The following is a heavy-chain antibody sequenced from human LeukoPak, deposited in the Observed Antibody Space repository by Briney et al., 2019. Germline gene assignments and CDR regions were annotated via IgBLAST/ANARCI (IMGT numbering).Heavy chain of an antibody. CDR1: GYSISTNYY. V-gene: IGHV4-38-2*02. Sequence: PSETLSLTCTVSGYSISTNYYWAWSRPSPGTGLEWIGIVYNNGENYYNPSLKIRVIMSVDTSKNEFSLRLTSVTAADTAVYYCVTPRSWELSDMAVWGKGTTVIVSS. CDR2: VYNNGEN. CDR3: VTPRSWELSDMAV. J-gene: IGHJ6*03. D-gene: IGHD1-26*01.